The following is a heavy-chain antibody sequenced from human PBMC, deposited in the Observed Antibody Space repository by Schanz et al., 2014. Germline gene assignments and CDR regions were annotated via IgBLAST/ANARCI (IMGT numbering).Heavy chain of an antibody. CDR2: ISGSGGST. D-gene: IGHD3-22*01. V-gene: IGHV3-23*04. J-gene: IGHJ4*02. CDR3: AKDPSHGDYDYYFDY. CDR1: GFTFSKYW. Sequence: EVQLVESGGGLVQPGGSLRLSCGGSGFTFSKYWMSWVRQAPGKGLEWVSGISGSGGSTYYADSVKGRFTISRDNAKNSLYLQMNSLRAEDTAVYYCAKDPSHGDYDYYFDYWGQGTLVTVSS.